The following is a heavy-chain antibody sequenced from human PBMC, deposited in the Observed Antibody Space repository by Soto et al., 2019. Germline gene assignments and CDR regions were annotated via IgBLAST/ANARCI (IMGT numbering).Heavy chain of an antibody. CDR1: GFTFSSYA. Sequence: GGSLRLSCAASGFTFSSYAMSWVRQAPGKGLEWVSAISGSGGSTYYADSVKGRFTISRDNSKNTLYLQMNGLRAEDTAVYYCAKERCSSTSCYLGYWGQGTLVTVSS. CDR2: ISGSGGST. D-gene: IGHD2-2*01. J-gene: IGHJ4*02. CDR3: AKERCSSTSCYLGY. V-gene: IGHV3-23*01.